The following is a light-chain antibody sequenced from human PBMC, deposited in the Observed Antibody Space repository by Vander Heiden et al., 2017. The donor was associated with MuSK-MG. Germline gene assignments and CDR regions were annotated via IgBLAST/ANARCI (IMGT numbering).Light chain of an antibody. CDR2: YDS. V-gene: IGLV3-21*04. CDR1: NIGTKR. Sequence: SYVLTQPPSVSVAPGQTARITCGGDNIGTKRVHWYQQRPGQAPVRVMVYDSDRPSGIPERFSGSNSGSKAALKISGVEGGDEADDFCQVWDSSSDHAVFGGGTKLTVL. J-gene: IGLJ3*02. CDR3: QVWDSSSDHAV.